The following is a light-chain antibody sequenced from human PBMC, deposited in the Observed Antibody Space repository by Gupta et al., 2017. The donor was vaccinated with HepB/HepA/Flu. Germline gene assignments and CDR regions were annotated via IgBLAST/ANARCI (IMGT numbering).Light chain of an antibody. CDR3: QQYYSTPRT. CDR2: WAS. CDR1: QSVLYSSNNKNY. Sequence: DIVMTQSPGSLAVSLGERATINCKSSQSVLYSSNNKNYLAWYQQKPGQPPKLPIYWASTRESGVPDRFSGSGSGTDFTLTISSLQAEDVAVYYCQQYYSTPRTFGQGTKVEIK. V-gene: IGKV4-1*01. J-gene: IGKJ1*01.